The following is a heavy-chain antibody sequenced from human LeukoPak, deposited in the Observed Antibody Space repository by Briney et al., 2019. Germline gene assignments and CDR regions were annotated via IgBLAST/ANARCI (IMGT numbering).Heavy chain of an antibody. J-gene: IGHJ4*02. CDR1: GGSISSGDYF. CDR3: ARRLSNY. D-gene: IGHD6-6*01. CDR2: IYHGGST. Sequence: SQTLSLTCTVSGGSISSGDYFWSWIRQPPGKGLEWIGYIYHGGSTYYNPSLKSRVTISVDTSKNQFSLKLSSVTAADTAVYYCARRLSNYWGQGTLVTVSS. V-gene: IGHV4-30-2*01.